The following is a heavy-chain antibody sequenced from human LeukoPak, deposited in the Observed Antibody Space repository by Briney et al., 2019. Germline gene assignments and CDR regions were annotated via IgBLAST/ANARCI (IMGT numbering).Heavy chain of an antibody. CDR1: GFTFSSYW. D-gene: IGHD2-15*01. Sequence: GGSLRPSCAASGFTFSSYWMHWVRQAPGRGLVWVSRINSDGYSISYADSVKGRFIISRDNAKNTLYLQMNSLRAEDTAVYYCARATSKGGLDIWGQGTVVTISS. V-gene: IGHV3-74*01. CDR2: INSDGYSI. J-gene: IGHJ3*02. CDR3: ARATSKGGLDI.